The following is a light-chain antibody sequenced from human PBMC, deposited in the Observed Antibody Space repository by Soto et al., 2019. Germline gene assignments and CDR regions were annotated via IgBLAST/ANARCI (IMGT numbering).Light chain of an antibody. V-gene: IGLV2-14*01. CDR1: GSDVGLYNR. J-gene: IGLJ1*01. CDR3: YSYTSSSTYV. CDR2: YVS. Sequence: QSALTQPASVSGSPGQSITISCSGTGSDVGLYNRVSWYQQHPGKAPKLIIYYVSNRPSGVSNRFSGSKSGNTASLTISGLQAEDEADYHCYSYTSSSTYVFGTGTKLTVL.